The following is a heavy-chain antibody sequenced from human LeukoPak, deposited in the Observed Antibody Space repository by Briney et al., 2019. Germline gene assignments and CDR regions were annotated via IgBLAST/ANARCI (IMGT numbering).Heavy chain of an antibody. CDR3: AKAAYCTSTSCHFSGYAQRPLDS. V-gene: IGHV3-30*18. J-gene: IGHJ4*02. D-gene: IGHD2-2*01. Sequence: GGSLRLSCAASGFTFTKFWMHWVRQAPGKGLEWVAGISKDGSSKDYADSVKGRFTNSRDNSKNTMYLQMNSLRVEDTAVYYCAKAAYCTSTSCHFSGYAQRPLDSWGQGTLVTVSS. CDR1: GFTFTKFW. CDR2: ISKDGSSK.